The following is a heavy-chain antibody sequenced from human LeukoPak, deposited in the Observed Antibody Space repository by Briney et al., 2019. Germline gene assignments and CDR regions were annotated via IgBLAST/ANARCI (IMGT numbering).Heavy chain of an antibody. CDR3: ARGGDILTGYYRFDY. Sequence: PSETLSLTCTVSGGSISSYYWSWIRQPPGKGLEWIGYIYYSGSTNYNPSLKSRVTISVDTPKNQFSLKLSSVTAADTAVYYCARGGDILTGYYRFDYWGQGTLVTVSS. V-gene: IGHV4-59*08. J-gene: IGHJ4*02. CDR2: IYYSGST. D-gene: IGHD3-9*01. CDR1: GGSISSYY.